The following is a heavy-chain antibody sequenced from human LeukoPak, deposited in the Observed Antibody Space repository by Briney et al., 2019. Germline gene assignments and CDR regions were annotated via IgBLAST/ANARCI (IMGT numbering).Heavy chain of an antibody. V-gene: IGHV4-59*08. Sequence: PSETLSLTCTVSGGSISSYYWSWIRQPPGKGLEWIGYIYYSGSTNYNPSLKSRVTISVDTSKNQFSLKLSSVPAADTAVYYCARHGDFHDYWGQGTLVTVSS. CDR2: IYYSGST. D-gene: IGHD4-17*01. J-gene: IGHJ4*02. CDR1: GGSISSYY. CDR3: ARHGDFHDY.